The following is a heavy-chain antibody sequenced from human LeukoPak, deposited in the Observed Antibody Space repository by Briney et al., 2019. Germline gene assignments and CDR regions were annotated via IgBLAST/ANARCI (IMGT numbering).Heavy chain of an antibody. CDR1: GYSISSGYD. CDR3: ARSEINDYIKY. D-gene: IGHD3-16*01. V-gene: IGHV4-38-2*02. Sequence: SETLSLTCTVAGYSISSGYDWGWIRQAPGKRLEWLGSISQSGSTYDNPSLKSRVTLSVDTSKNQVSLKLSSVTAADTAVYYCARSEINDYIKYWGQGILVTVSS. J-gene: IGHJ4*02. CDR2: ISQSGST.